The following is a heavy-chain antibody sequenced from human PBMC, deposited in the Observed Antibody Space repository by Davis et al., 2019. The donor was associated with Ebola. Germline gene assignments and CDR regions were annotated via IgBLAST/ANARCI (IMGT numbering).Heavy chain of an antibody. V-gene: IGHV1-18*01. CDR1: GGTFSSYA. Sequence: ASVKVSCKASGGTFSSYAISWVRQAPGQGLEWMGWISAYNGNTNYAQKLQGRVTMTTDTSTSTAYMELRSLRSDDTAVYYCASSGFCSGGSCYQDSYGMDVWGQGTTVTVSS. J-gene: IGHJ6*02. CDR2: ISAYNGNT. D-gene: IGHD2-15*01. CDR3: ASSGFCSGGSCYQDSYGMDV.